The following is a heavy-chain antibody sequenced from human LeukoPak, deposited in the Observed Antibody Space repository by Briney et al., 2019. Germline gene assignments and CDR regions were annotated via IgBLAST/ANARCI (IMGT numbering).Heavy chain of an antibody. D-gene: IGHD3-3*01. CDR1: GGSISSYY. Sequence: NPSETLSLTCTVSGGSISSYYWSWIRRPPGKGLEWIGYIYYSGSTNYNPSLKSRVTISVDTSKNQFSLKLSSVTAADTAVYYCASLRDDFWSGRKAFDIWGQGTMVTVSS. V-gene: IGHV4-59*01. J-gene: IGHJ3*02. CDR3: ASLRDDFWSGRKAFDI. CDR2: IYYSGST.